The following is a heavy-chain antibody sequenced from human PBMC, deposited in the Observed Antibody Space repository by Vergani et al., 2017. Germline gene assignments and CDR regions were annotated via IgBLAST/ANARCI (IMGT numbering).Heavy chain of an antibody. CDR3: ASSYQLLWSFDY. Sequence: VQLVESGGGVVQPGGSLRLSCAASGFIFSRYGMHWVRQAPGKGLEWVGRIKSTTDGGTTDYAAPVKGRFTISSDDSKNTLYLQMNSLRAEDTAVYYCASSYQLLWSFDYWGQGTLVTVSS. D-gene: IGHD2-2*01. CDR2: IKSTTDGGTT. J-gene: IGHJ4*02. V-gene: IGHV3-15*01. CDR1: GFIFSRYG.